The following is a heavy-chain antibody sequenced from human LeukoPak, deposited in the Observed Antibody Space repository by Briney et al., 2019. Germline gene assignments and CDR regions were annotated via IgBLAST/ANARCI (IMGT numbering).Heavy chain of an antibody. CDR1: GFTISSYS. V-gene: IGHV3-21*01. J-gene: IGHJ4*02. D-gene: IGHD4-17*01. Sequence: GGSLRLSCAASGFTISSYSMNWVRQAPGKGLEWVSSISSSSSYIYYADSVKGRFTISRDNAKNSLYLQMNSLRAEDTAVYYCATSSDYGDYRTVDYWGQGTLVTVSS. CDR2: ISSSSSYI. CDR3: ATSSDYGDYRTVDY.